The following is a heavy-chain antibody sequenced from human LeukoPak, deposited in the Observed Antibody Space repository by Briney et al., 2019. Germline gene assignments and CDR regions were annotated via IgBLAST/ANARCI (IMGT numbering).Heavy chain of an antibody. V-gene: IGHV4-59*01. CDR2: IYYSGST. CDR3: ARAEHITIFGVVIDGWFGP. CDR1: GGSISSYY. J-gene: IGHJ5*02. D-gene: IGHD3-3*01. Sequence: SETLSLTCTVSGGSISSYYWSWIRQPPGKGLEWIGYIYYSGSTNYNPSLKSRVTISVDTSKNQFSLKLSSVTAADTAVYYCARAEHITIFGVVIDGWFGPWGQGTLVTVSS.